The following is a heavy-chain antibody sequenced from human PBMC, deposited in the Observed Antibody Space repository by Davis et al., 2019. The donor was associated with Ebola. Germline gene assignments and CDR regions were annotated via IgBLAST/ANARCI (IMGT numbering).Heavy chain of an antibody. Sequence: SETLSLTCTVSGGSISSYYWRWIRQPAGKGLEWIGYIYYSWSTNYNPSLKSRVTISVDTSKNQFSLKLSSVTAADTAVYYCARGRLDIVATDYYYGMDVWGQGTTVTVSS. J-gene: IGHJ6*02. D-gene: IGHD5-12*01. CDR3: ARGRLDIVATDYYYGMDV. V-gene: IGHV4-59*01. CDR1: GGSISSYY. CDR2: IYYSWST.